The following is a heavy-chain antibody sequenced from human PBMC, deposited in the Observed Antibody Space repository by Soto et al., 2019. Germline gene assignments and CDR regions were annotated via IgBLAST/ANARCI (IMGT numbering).Heavy chain of an antibody. J-gene: IGHJ5*02. Sequence: SETLSLTCTVSGGSISSGDYYWSWIRQPPGKCLEWIGYIYYSGSTYYNPSLKSRVTISVDTSKNQFSLKLSSVTAADTAVYYCARGDAVTMVRGVSPGWFDPWGQGTLVTVYS. D-gene: IGHD3-10*01. V-gene: IGHV4-30-4*01. CDR3: ARGDAVTMVRGVSPGWFDP. CDR2: IYYSGST. CDR1: GGSISSGDYY.